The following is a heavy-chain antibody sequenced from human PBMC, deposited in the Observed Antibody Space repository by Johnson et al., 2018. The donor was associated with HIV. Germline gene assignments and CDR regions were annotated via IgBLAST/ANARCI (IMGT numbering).Heavy chain of an antibody. J-gene: IGHJ3*02. CDR1: GFTFSSYD. CDR2: IGTAGDT. D-gene: IGHD3-10*01. Sequence: VKLVESGGGLVQPGGSLRLSCAASGFTFSSYDMHWVRQATGKGLEWVSAIGTAGDTYYPGSVKGRFTISRDNSKNTLYLQMNSLRAEDTAVYYCAGPFGELLYSPPDAFDIWGQGTMVTVSS. CDR3: AGPFGELLYSPPDAFDI. V-gene: IGHV3-13*01.